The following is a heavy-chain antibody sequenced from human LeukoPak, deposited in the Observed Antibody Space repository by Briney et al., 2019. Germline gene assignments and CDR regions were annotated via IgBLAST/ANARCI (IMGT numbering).Heavy chain of an antibody. CDR2: INSDGSST. D-gene: IGHD5-24*01. CDR1: GFTFSSYW. Sequence: PGGSLRLSCAASGFTFSSYWMHWVRQAPGKGLVWVSRINSDGSSTSYADSVKGRFTISRDNSKGTVYLQMNSLRPEDTAVYYCAKDDAWLQYGNWGRGTLVTVSS. CDR3: AKDDAWLQYGN. V-gene: IGHV3-74*01. J-gene: IGHJ4*02.